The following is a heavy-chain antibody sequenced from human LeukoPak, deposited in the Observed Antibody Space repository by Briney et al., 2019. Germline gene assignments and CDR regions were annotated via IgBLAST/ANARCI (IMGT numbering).Heavy chain of an antibody. CDR3: ARQRLMHYDFFDY. CDR1: GYSISSGYY. Sequence: PSETLSLTCAVSGYSISSGYYWGWIRQPPGKGLEWSGSIYHSGSTYYNPSLKSRVTISVDTSKNQFSLKLSSVTAADTAVYYCARQRLMHYDFFDYWGQGTLVTVSS. J-gene: IGHJ4*02. CDR2: IYHSGST. D-gene: IGHD3-3*01. V-gene: IGHV4-38-2*01.